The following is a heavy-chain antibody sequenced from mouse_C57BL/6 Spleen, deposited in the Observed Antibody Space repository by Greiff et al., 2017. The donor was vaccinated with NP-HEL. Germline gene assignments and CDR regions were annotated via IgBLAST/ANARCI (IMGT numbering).Heavy chain of an antibody. J-gene: IGHJ2*01. CDR2: IDPNSGGT. CDR3: AISTMITSYFDY. V-gene: IGHV1-72*01. Sequence: QVQLKQPGAELVKPGASVKLSCKASGYTFTSYWMHWVKQRPGRGLEWIGRIDPNSGGTKYNEKFKSKATLTVDKPSSTAYMQLSSLTSEDSAVYYCAISTMITSYFDYWGQGTTLTVSS. D-gene: IGHD2-4*01. CDR1: GYTFTSYW.